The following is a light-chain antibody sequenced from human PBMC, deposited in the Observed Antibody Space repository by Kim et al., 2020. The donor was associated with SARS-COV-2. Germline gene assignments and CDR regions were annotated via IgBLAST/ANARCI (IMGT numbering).Light chain of an antibody. J-gene: IGKJ2*01. Sequence: DIHMTQSPSTLSASVGDRVTITCRASQSIILLAWYQQKPGKAPKLLIYQASTLESWVPSSFSGSGSGTEFSLTISSLQPDDFATYHCQHYDRYPYTFGQGTKLEI. CDR2: QAS. CDR1: QSIIL. V-gene: IGKV1-5*01. CDR3: QHYDRYPYT.